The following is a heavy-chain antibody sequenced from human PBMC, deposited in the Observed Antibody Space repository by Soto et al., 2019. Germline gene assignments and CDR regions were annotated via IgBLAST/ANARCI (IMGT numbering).Heavy chain of an antibody. CDR3: ARKPPSAIQGWAFGMDV. D-gene: IGHD2-2*01. J-gene: IGHJ6*02. V-gene: IGHV3-53*02. Sequence: EVQLVETGGGLIQPGGSLRLSCAASGFTVTDNYIIWVRQPPGKGLEWVSTTVIGGGTNYAYTVKGRFTVSRDNSKNTLYLQMNNLRVEDTAVYYCARKPPSAIQGWAFGMDVWCQGTTVFVSS. CDR1: GFTVTDNY. CDR2: TVIGGGT.